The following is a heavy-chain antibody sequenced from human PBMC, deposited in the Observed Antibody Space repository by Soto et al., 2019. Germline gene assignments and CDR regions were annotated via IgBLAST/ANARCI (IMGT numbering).Heavy chain of an antibody. CDR3: AQGSGSYLYYYYGMDV. J-gene: IGHJ6*02. CDR1: GFTFSSYA. Sequence: GGSRRLSCAASGFTFSSYAMSWVRQAPGKGLEWVSAISGSGGSTYYADSVKGRFTISRDNSKNTLYLQMNSLRAEDTAVYYSAQGSGSYLYYYYGMDVWGQATTVTVSS. D-gene: IGHD1-26*01. V-gene: IGHV3-23*01. CDR2: ISGSGGST.